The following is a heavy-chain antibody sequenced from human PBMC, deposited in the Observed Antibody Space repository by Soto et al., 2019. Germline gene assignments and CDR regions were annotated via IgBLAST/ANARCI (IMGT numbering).Heavy chain of an antibody. CDR2: IWPDGSDQ. V-gene: IGHV3-33*07. D-gene: IGHD2-15*01. CDR1: EFTFNTYG. Sequence: QVQLVESGGGVVQAGRSLRLSCAASEFTFNTYGMYWVRQAPGKGLEWVAVIWPDGSDQKYTDSVKGRFTISRDNSMNMLYLQMSSLRVEDTAVYFCARGGRSIVAGGLDVWGRGTTVTVSS. CDR3: ARGGRSIVAGGLDV. J-gene: IGHJ6*02.